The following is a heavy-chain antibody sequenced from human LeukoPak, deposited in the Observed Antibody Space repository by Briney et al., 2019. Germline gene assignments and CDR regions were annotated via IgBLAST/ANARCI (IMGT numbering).Heavy chain of an antibody. CDR2: IKYDENEK. D-gene: IGHD3-22*01. J-gene: IGHJ4*02. V-gene: IGHV3-7*01. CDR1: GFTFSSYW. Sequence: GGSLRLSCAASGFTFSSYWMSWVRQAPGKGLEWVANIKYDENEKYYVASVKGRFTISRGNAKNSLYLQMNNLRAEDTALYYCARDRHYYESTGYFFDSWGQGTLVTVSS. CDR3: ARDRHYYESTGYFFDS.